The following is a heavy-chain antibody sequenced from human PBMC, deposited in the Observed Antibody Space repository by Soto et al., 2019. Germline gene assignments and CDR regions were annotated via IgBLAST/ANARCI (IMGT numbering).Heavy chain of an antibody. V-gene: IGHV4-39*01. J-gene: IGHJ4*02. Sequence: PSETLSLTCTVAGGSITRRNHYWGWVRQPPGKGLEWVASIHHTGATYYNPSLRSRIKMSIDTSKNRFSLSLTSVTAADTATYFCSTCSYYDHNSGYHDSWGQGTLVTVSS. CDR3: STCSYYDHNSGYHDS. CDR1: GGSITRRNHY. D-gene: IGHD3-16*01. CDR2: IHHTGAT.